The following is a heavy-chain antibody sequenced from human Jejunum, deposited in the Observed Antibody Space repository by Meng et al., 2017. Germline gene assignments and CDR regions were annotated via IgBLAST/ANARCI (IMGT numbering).Heavy chain of an antibody. CDR1: GGSVSSSGYQ. J-gene: IGHJ4*02. D-gene: IGHD7-27*01. CDR3: ARDHWGSLDY. Sequence: QVNRHESGPGLVRPSETLSRSCAVSGGSVSSSGYQWGWIRQPPGKGLEWIGYASTNYNPSLKSRVTISLDTSKNQFSLKLTSVTAADTAVYYCARDHWGSLDYWGQGILVTVSS. CDR2: AST. V-gene: IGHV4-61*08.